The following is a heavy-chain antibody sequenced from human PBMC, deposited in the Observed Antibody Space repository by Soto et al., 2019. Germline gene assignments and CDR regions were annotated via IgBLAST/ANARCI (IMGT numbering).Heavy chain of an antibody. D-gene: IGHD1-7*01. V-gene: IGHV6-1*01. CDR2: TYYRSKWYN. J-gene: IGHJ6*02. Sequence: QTLSLTCAISGDSVSSNSAAWNWIRQSPSRGLEWLGRTYYRSKWYNDYAVSVKSRITINPDTSKNQSSLQLNSVTPEDTAVYYCARVNWNLGYYGMDVWGQGTTVTVSS. CDR1: GDSVSSNSAA. CDR3: ARVNWNLGYYGMDV.